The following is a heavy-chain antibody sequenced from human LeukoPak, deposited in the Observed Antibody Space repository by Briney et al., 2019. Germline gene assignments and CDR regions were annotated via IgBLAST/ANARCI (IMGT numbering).Heavy chain of an antibody. Sequence: PSETLSLTCAVYGGSFSSYYWSWIRQSPGKGLEWIGEINHSGTTKYNPSLKSRVTISVDTPQNQFSLRLSSVTAAGTAVYYCTRNNWFDPWGQGTLVTVSS. CDR1: GGSFSSYY. V-gene: IGHV4-34*01. CDR2: INHSGTT. J-gene: IGHJ5*02. CDR3: TRNNWFDP.